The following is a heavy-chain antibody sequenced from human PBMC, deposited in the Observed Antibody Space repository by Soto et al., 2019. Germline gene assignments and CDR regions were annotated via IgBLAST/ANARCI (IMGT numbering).Heavy chain of an antibody. CDR1: GFTFSSYW. J-gene: IGHJ4*02. CDR3: ARLRNNGELLSIYFDY. V-gene: IGHV3-7*01. Sequence: GGSLRLSCAASGFTFSSYWMSWVRQAPGKGLEWVANIKQDGSEKYYVDSVKGRFTISRDNAKNSLYLQMNSLRAEDTAVYYCARLRNNGELLSIYFDYWGQGTLVTVSS. D-gene: IGHD3-10*01. CDR2: IKQDGSEK.